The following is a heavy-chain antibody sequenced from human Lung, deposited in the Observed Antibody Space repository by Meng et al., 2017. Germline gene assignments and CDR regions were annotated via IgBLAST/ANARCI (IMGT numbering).Heavy chain of an antibody. CDR1: GYNFPDYY. V-gene: IGHV1-2*06. CDR3: ARDEDISAAGKLFGNY. D-gene: IGHD6-13*01. Sequence: QGQRGQSGAEVKKPGASVKVSCTPSGYNFPDYYIHWVRQAPGQGLEWMGRIDPKNGDTHYAQKFQGRVTMTGDTSISTAYMDLSGLRSDDTAVYYCARDEDISAAGKLFGNYWGQGTLVTVSS. CDR2: IDPKNGDT. J-gene: IGHJ4*02.